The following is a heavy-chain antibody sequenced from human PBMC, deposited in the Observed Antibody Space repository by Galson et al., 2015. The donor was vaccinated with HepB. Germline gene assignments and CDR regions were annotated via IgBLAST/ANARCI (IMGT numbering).Heavy chain of an antibody. CDR1: GYTFTGYY. D-gene: IGHD6-13*01. Sequence: SVKVSCKASGYTFTGYYMHWVRQAPGQGLEWMGRINPNSGGTNYAQKFQGRVTMTRDTSISTAYMELSRLRSDDTAVYYCARDFRQLALGRYYFDYWGQGTLVTVSS. CDR3: ARDFRQLALGRYYFDY. J-gene: IGHJ4*02. CDR2: INPNSGGT. V-gene: IGHV1-2*06.